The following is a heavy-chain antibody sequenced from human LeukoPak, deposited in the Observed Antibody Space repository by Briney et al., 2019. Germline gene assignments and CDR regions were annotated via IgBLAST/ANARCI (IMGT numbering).Heavy chain of an antibody. CDR1: GYTFTGYY. Sequence: ASVKVSCKASGYTFTGYYMHWVRQAPGQGLEWMGWINPNSGGTNYAQKFQGRVTMTRDTSISTAYMELSRLRSDDTAVYYCASDRTRTGYSSGWYHDYWGQGTLVTVSS. V-gene: IGHV1-2*02. J-gene: IGHJ4*02. D-gene: IGHD6-19*01. CDR3: ASDRTRTGYSSGWYHDY. CDR2: INPNSGGT.